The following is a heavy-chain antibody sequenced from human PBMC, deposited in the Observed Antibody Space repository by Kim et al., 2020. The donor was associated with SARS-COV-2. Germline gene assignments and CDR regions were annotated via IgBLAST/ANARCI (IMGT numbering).Heavy chain of an antibody. CDR2: NT. Sequence: NTNYAQKLRGRVTMTTDTSTSTAYMELRSLRSDDTAVYYCARVIYYDSSDYWGQGTLVTVSS. V-gene: IGHV1-18*01. D-gene: IGHD3-22*01. J-gene: IGHJ4*02. CDR3: ARVIYYDSSDY.